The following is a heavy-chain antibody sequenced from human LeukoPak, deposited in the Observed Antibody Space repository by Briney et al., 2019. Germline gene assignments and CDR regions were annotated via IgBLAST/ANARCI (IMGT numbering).Heavy chain of an antibody. CDR3: ATPQQWLVLWNYFDY. CDR2: ISYDGSNK. Sequence: GGSLRLSCAASGFTFSSYGVHWVRQAPGKGLEWVAVISYDGSNKYYADSVKGRFTISRDNSKNTLYLQMNSLRAEDTAVYYCATPQQWLVLWNYFDYWGQGTLVTVSS. J-gene: IGHJ4*02. V-gene: IGHV3-30*03. CDR1: GFTFSSYG. D-gene: IGHD6-19*01.